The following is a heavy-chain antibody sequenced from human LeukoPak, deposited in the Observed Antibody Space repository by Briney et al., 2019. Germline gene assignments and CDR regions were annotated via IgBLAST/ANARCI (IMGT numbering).Heavy chain of an antibody. V-gene: IGHV3-21*01. CDR3: ANPPTDYGDYVDHDVFDI. J-gene: IGHJ3*02. D-gene: IGHD4-17*01. CDR2: ITSNTNYI. Sequence: PGGSLRLSCAASGFTFSSYSMNWVRQAPGTGLEWVSSITSNTNYIYYADSVKGRFTISRDNAKNSLYLQMNSLRAEDTAVYYCANPPTDYGDYVDHDVFDIWGQGTMVTVSS. CDR1: GFTFSSYS.